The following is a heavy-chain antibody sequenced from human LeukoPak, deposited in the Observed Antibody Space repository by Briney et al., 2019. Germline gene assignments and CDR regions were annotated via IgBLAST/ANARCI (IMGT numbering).Heavy chain of an antibody. CDR2: ISGSGGST. D-gene: IGHD3-22*01. CDR1: GFTFSSYA. Sequence: GGSLRLSCAASGFTFSSYAMSWVRQAPGKGLEWVSAISGSGGSTYYADSVKGRFTISRDNSKNTLYLQMNSQRAEDTAVYYCAKDLDDSSGYYPDYWGQGTLVTVSS. CDR3: AKDLDDSSGYYPDY. J-gene: IGHJ4*02. V-gene: IGHV3-23*01.